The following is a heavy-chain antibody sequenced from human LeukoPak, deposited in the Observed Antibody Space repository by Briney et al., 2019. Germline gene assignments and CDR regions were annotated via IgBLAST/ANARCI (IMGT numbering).Heavy chain of an antibody. Sequence: GGSLRLSCAASGFTFSSYSMNWVRQAPGKGLEWVSYISSSSSTIYYADSVKGRFTISRDNAKNSLYLQMNSLRAEDTAVYYCARVPYSYGYSEIDYWGQGTLVTVSS. D-gene: IGHD5-18*01. CDR3: ARVPYSYGYSEIDY. J-gene: IGHJ4*02. CDR2: ISSSSSTI. V-gene: IGHV3-48*01. CDR1: GFTFSSYS.